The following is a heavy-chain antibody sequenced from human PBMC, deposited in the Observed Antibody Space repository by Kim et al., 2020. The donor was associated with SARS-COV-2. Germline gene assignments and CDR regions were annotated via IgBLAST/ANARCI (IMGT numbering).Heavy chain of an antibody. J-gene: IGHJ6*01. CDR2: IYYSGST. D-gene: IGHD3-10*01. V-gene: IGHV4-39*01. Sequence: SETLSLTCTVSGGSISSSCYYWGWIRQPPGKGLEWIGSIYYSGSTYFNPSLKSRVTISVDTSKNQFSLKLISVTAADTAVYYCARQTRITMVQGVIWHY. CDR1: GGSISSSCYY. CDR3: ARQTRITMVQGVIWHY.